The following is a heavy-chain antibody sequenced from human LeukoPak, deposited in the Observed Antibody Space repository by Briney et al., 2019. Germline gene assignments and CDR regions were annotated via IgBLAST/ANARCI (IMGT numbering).Heavy chain of an antibody. J-gene: IGHJ4*02. CDR2: IKQDGSEK. CDR3: ARDRGYYDSSGYPDY. Sequence: PGGSLRLSCAASRFTFSSYWMSWVRQAPGQGLEWVANIKQDGSEKHYVDSVRGRFTISRDNTKNSLYLQMNSLRAEDTAVYYCARDRGYYDSSGYPDYWGQGTLVTVSS. CDR1: RFTFSSYW. V-gene: IGHV3-7*01. D-gene: IGHD3-22*01.